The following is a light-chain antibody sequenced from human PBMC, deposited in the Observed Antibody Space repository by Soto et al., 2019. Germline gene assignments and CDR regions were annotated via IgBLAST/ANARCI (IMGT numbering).Light chain of an antibody. CDR1: SSNIGSNY. CDR3: AAWDDSLSGRV. J-gene: IGLJ3*02. Sequence: QSVLTQPPSASGTPGQRDTISCSGSSSNIGSNYVYWYQQLPGTAPKLLIYRNNQRPSGVPDRFSGSKSGTSASLAISGLRSEDEADYYCAAWDDSLSGRVFGGGTKVTVL. V-gene: IGLV1-47*01. CDR2: RNN.